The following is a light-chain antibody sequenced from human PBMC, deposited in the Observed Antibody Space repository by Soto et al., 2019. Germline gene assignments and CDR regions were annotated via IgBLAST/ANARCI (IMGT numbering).Light chain of an antibody. CDR3: QQSYSTPWT. CDR2: AAS. J-gene: IGKJ1*01. CDR1: QSVLYSSNNKNY. V-gene: IGKV4-1*01. Sequence: DIVMTQSPDSLAVSLCERATINCKSSQSVLYSSNNKNYLAWYQQKPGKAPKLLIYAASSLQSGVPSRFSGSGSGTDFTLTISSLQPEDFATYYCQQSYSTPWTFGQGTKVDIK.